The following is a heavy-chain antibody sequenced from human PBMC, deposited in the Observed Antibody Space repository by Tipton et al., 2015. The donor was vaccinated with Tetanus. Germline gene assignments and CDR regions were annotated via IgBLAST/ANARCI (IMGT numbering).Heavy chain of an antibody. D-gene: IGHD2-21*02. V-gene: IGHV4-31*11. CDR2: ISYTGTT. Sequence: PGLVKPSETLSLTCAVSGGSITNGGYYWSWIRQHPGKGLDWIGYISYTGTTHYNPSLKGRVTISLDRSKNQFSLKLTSVTAADTAVYYCATVGLVTASVKYWGQGTLVTVSS. J-gene: IGHJ4*01. CDR1: GGSITNGGYY. CDR3: ATVGLVTASVKY.